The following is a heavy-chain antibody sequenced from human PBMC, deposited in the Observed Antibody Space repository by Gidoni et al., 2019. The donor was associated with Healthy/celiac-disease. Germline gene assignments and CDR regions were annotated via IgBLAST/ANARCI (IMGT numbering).Heavy chain of an antibody. CDR2: ISSSSSTI. Sequence: EVQLVESGGGLVQPGGSLRLSCAASGFTFSSYSMNWFRQAPGKGLEWVSYISSSSSTIYYADSVKGRFTISRDNAKNSLYLQMNSLRDEDTAVYYCARDSGGYSYGYAFDYWGQGTLVTVSS. J-gene: IGHJ4*02. CDR1: GFTFSSYS. V-gene: IGHV3-48*02. CDR3: ARDSGGYSYGYAFDY. D-gene: IGHD5-18*01.